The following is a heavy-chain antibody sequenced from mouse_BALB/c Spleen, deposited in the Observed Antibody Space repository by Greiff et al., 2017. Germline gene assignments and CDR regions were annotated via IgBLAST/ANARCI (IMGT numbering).Heavy chain of an antibody. CDR3: ARLKDYYGSSYCAMDY. Sequence: EVKVVESGGGLVKPGGSLKLSCAASGFAFSSYDMSWVRQTPEKRLEWVAYISSGGGSTYYPDTVKGRFTISRDNAKNTLYLQMSSLKSEDTAMYYCARLKDYYGSSYCAMDYWGQGTSVTVSS. J-gene: IGHJ4*01. CDR1: GFAFSSYD. V-gene: IGHV5-12-1*01. D-gene: IGHD1-1*01. CDR2: ISSGGGST.